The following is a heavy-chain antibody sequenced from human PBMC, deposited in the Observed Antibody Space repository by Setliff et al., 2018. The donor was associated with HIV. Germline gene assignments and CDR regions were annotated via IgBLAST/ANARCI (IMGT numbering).Heavy chain of an antibody. Sequence: SLRLSCAASGFTFSSYGMHWVRQAPGKGLEWVAFIRYDGSNKYYADSVKGRFTISRDNSKNTLYLQMNSLRAEDTAVYYCAKDYEYGYYYDSSGYYTYFDYWGQGTLVTVSS. J-gene: IGHJ4*02. D-gene: IGHD3-22*01. V-gene: IGHV3-30*02. CDR2: IRYDGSNK. CDR3: AKDYEYGYYYDSSGYYTYFDY. CDR1: GFTFSSYG.